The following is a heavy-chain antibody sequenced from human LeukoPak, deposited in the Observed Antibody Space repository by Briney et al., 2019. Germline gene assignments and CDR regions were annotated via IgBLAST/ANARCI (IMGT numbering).Heavy chain of an antibody. D-gene: IGHD2-15*01. J-gene: IGHJ6*03. CDR2: ISGSGGST. CDR3: AKDKGGAANYYYYYMDV. V-gene: IGHV3-23*01. Sequence: GGSLRLSRAASGFTFSSYAMSWVRQAPGKGLEWVSAISGSGGSTYYADSVKGRFTISRDNSKNTLYLQMNSLRAEDTAVYYCAKDKGGAANYYYYYMDVWGKGTTVTISS. CDR1: GFTFSSYA.